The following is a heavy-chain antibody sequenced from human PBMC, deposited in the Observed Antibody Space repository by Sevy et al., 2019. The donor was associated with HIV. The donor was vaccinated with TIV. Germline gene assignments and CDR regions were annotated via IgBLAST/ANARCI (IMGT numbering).Heavy chain of an antibody. Sequence: SETLSITCTVSGGSVTSDSYYWTWIRQPPGKGLECLGYMFYTGSTNYNPSLMSRVTISVDTSKNQFSLKLSSVTAADTAVYYCARMGGLTDYGMDVWGQGTTVTVSS. D-gene: IGHD1-26*01. CDR2: MFYTGST. V-gene: IGHV4-61*01. J-gene: IGHJ6*02. CDR3: ARMGGLTDYGMDV. CDR1: GGSVTSDSYY.